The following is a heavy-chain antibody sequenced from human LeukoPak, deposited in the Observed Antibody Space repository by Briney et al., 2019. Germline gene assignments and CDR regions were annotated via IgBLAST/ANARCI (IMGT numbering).Heavy chain of an antibody. J-gene: IGHJ4*02. CDR1: GFTFSRYW. V-gene: IGHV3-74*01. CDR3: EVLSSGYPVGY. D-gene: IGHD3-22*01. CDR2: INGDGSST. Sequence: GGSLRLSCAASGFTFSRYWMHWVRHAPGKGLVWVSRINGDGSSTTYADSVKGRFTISRDNAKNTLHLQMNSLRVEDTAVYYCEVLSSGYPVGYWGQGTLVTVSS.